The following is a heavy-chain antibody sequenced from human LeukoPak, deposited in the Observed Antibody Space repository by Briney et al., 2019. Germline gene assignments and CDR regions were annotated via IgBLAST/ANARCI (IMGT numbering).Heavy chain of an antibody. Sequence: GGSLRLSCAASGFTFSSYAMHWVRQAPGKGLEWVAVISYDGSNKYYADSVKGRFTISRDNAKNTLYLQMNSLRAEDTAVYYCARVQGRLGWFDPWGQGTLVTVSS. CDR3: ARVQGRLGWFDP. D-gene: IGHD7-27*01. CDR1: GFTFSSYA. J-gene: IGHJ5*02. V-gene: IGHV3-30-3*01. CDR2: ISYDGSNK.